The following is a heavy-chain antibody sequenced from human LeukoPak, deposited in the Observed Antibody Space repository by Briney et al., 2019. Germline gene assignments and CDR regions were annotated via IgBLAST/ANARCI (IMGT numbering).Heavy chain of an antibody. D-gene: IGHD5-18*01. CDR1: GYTFTSYG. V-gene: IGHV1-18*01. CDR3: ARDSTRGYSYGIDY. CDR2: ISAYNGNT. J-gene: IGHJ4*02. Sequence: GASVNVSCKSSGYTFTSYGISWVRQAPGQGLEGMGWISAYNGNTNYAQKLQGRVTMTTDTSTSTAYMELRSLRSDDTAVYYCARDSTRGYSYGIDYWGQGTLVTVSS.